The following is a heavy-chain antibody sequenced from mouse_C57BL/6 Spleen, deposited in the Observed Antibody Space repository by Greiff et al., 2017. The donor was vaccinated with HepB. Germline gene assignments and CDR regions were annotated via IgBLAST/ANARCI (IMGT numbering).Heavy chain of an antibody. V-gene: IGHV1-54*01. CDR3: ARSGTTVVAPR. J-gene: IGHJ2*01. CDR2: INTGSGGT. CDR1: GYAFTNYL. Sequence: VKLMESGAELVRPGTSVKVSCKASGYAFTNYLIEWVKQRPGQGLEWIGVINTGSGGTNYNEKFKGKATLTADKSSSTAYMQLSSLTSEDSAVYFCARSGTTVVAPRWGQGTTLTVSS. D-gene: IGHD1-1*01.